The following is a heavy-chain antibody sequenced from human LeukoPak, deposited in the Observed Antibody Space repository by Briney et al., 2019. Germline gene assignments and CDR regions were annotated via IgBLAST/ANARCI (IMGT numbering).Heavy chain of an antibody. J-gene: IGHJ3*02. CDR3: ARRECRGGDCHSRDDAFDI. D-gene: IGHD2-21*01. CDR1: GYSFTTYW. V-gene: IGHV5-51*01. CDR2: IYPGDSDT. Sequence: GESLKISCKGSGYSFTTYWIGWVRQMPGKGLEWIGIIYPGDSDTRYSPSLQGQVTISADKSIRTAYLQWSSLKASDTAMYYCARRECRGGDCHSRDDAFDIWGQGTMVTVSS.